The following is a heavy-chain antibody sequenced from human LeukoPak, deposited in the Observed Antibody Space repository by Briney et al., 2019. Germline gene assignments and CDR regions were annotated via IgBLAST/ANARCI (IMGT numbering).Heavy chain of an antibody. J-gene: IGHJ4*02. CDR3: GKDYDSSGYYISADY. CDR1: DFTSSNYG. D-gene: IGHD3-22*01. V-gene: IGHV3-30*18. Sequence: GGSLRLSCAASDFTSSNYGMHWVRLAPGKGLEWVASISSDERHTHYVDSVKGRFIISRDNSKNTLYLQMNSLRAEDTAMYFCGKDYDSSGYYISADYWGQGTLVSVSS. CDR2: ISSDERHT.